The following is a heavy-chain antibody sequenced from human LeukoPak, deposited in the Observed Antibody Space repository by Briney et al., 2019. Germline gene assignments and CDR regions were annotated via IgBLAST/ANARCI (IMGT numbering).Heavy chain of an antibody. D-gene: IGHD1-26*01. CDR3: ARVLGAS. CDR1: GFTFSSYW. CDR2: INSDGSIT. Sequence: GGFLRLSCAASGFTFSSYWMHWVRQAPGKGLAWVSRINSDGSITSYADSVKGRFTISRDNAKNTLYPQMNSLRAEDTAVYYCARVLGASWGQGTLVTVSS. V-gene: IGHV3-74*01. J-gene: IGHJ1*01.